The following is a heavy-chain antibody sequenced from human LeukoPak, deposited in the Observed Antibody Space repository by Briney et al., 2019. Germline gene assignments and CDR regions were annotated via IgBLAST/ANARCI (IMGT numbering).Heavy chain of an antibody. CDR1: GFTFSSYA. CDR2: IWSDGSKT. CDR3: ARGVAAVANPNWFDP. J-gene: IGHJ5*02. V-gene: IGHV3-33*01. D-gene: IGHD6-13*01. Sequence: GGSLRLSCAASGFTFSSYAMHWVRQTPGKGLEWVAVIWSDGSKTYYVDSVKGRFTISRDNSKNTLYLQMNSLRADDTAVYYCARGVAAVANPNWFDPWGQGTLVTVSS.